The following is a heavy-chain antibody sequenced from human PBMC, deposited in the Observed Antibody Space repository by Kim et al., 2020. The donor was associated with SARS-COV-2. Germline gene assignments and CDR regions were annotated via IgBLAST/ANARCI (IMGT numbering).Heavy chain of an antibody. CDR1: GFAFSSYA. D-gene: IGHD6-19*01. CDR3: AKSVRVESGRGGSGWYSYGDS. V-gene: IGHV3-23*01. Sequence: GGSLRLSCAASGFAFSSYAMSWVRQAPGKGPEWVSSISESDGSTYYADSVTGRFTVARANSRNTLYLQMDSLRADDTAVYYCAKSVRVESGRGGSGWYSYGDSWSQGTLVTVSS. CDR2: ISESDGST. J-gene: IGHJ4*02.